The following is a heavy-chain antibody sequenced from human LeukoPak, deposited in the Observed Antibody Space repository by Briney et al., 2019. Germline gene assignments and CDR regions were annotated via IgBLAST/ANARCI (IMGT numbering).Heavy chain of an antibody. J-gene: IGHJ4*02. CDR1: GDSVSSNSAA. CDR2: TYYRSKWYN. D-gene: IGHD3-10*02. CDR3: ARDMFGFYFDY. Sequence: SQTLSLTCAISGDSVSSNSAAWRWIRQSATRVLEWLGRTYYRSKWYNEYAVSVKSRITIHPNTSKNQFSLQLSSGTPEDTAVYYCARDMFGFYFDYWGQRALVTVS. V-gene: IGHV6-1*01.